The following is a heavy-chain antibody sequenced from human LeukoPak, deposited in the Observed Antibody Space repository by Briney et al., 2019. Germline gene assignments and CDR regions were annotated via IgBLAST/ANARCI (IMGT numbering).Heavy chain of an antibody. V-gene: IGHV4-30-4*01. CDR2: IYYSGST. J-gene: IGHJ4*02. CDR3: ARVPVHGYGDYFDY. D-gene: IGHD5-18*01. Sequence: SQTLSLTCNVSGGSISSGDYYWSWIRQPPGKGLEWIGYIYYSGSTYYNPSLKSRVTISVDTSKNQFSLKLSSVTAADTAVYYCARVPVHGYGDYFDYWGQGTLVTVSS. CDR1: GGSISSGDYY.